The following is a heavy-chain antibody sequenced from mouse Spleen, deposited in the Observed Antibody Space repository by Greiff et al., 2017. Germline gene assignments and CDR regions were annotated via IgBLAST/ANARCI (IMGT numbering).Heavy chain of an antibody. CDR2: FYPGSGSI. J-gene: IGHJ2*01. D-gene: IGHD1-3*01. Sequence: VHLVESGAELVKPGASVKLSCKASGYTFTEYIIHCVKQRSGQGLEWIGWFYPGSGSIKYNEKFKDKATLTADKSSSTVYMELSRLTSEDSAVYFCASQLNRTYFDYWGQGTTLTVSS. CDR1: GYTFTEYI. V-gene: IGHV1-62-2*01. CDR3: ASQLNRTYFDY.